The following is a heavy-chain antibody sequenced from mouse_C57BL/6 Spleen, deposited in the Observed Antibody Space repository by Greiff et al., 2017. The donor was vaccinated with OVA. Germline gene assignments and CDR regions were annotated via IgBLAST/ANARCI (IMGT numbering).Heavy chain of an antibody. D-gene: IGHD2-3*01. CDR2: INPGSGGT. Sequence: QVQLQQSGAELVRPGTSVKVSCKASGYAFTNYLIEWVKQRPGQGLEWIGVINPGSGGTNYNEKFKGKATLTADKSSSTAYMQLSSLTAEDSAVYFCARGPDGYYEGVDYWGQGTTLTVSS. V-gene: IGHV1-54*01. CDR3: ARGPDGYYEGVDY. J-gene: IGHJ2*01. CDR1: GYAFTNYL.